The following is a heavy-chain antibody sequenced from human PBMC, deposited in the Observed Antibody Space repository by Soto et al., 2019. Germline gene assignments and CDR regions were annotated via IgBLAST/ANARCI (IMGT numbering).Heavy chain of an antibody. Sequence: ASVKVSCKASGYSFTNFHIHWVRQAPGQGLEWMGMIDPSVSITRDAQRLQGRITMTRDASTSTVYMELRSLTSDDTAVYYCARVTGSVSAMDYYYGLDVWGQGTTVTVSS. CDR2: IDPSVSIT. CDR1: GYSFTNFH. J-gene: IGHJ6*02. CDR3: ARVTGSVSAMDYYYGLDV. D-gene: IGHD3-10*01. V-gene: IGHV1-46*01.